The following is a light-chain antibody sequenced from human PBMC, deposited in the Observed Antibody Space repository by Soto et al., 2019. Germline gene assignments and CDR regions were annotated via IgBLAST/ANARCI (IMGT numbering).Light chain of an antibody. CDR3: QQYGSSPPYT. V-gene: IGKV3-20*01. Sequence: EVVLTQSPGTLSLSPGERATLSCRASQSVSNNYLAWYQQKPGQSPKLLIFGSSDRATGIPDRFSGSGSGTDFTLTISSLEPEDFAVYYFQQYGSSPPYTFGQGTKLEIK. CDR2: GSS. J-gene: IGKJ2*01. CDR1: QSVSNNY.